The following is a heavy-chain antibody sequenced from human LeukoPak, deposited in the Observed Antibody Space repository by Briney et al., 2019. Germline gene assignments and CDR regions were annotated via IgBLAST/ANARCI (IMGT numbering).Heavy chain of an antibody. CDR2: IKQDGSEK. V-gene: IGHV3-7*01. Sequence: PGGSLRLSCAASGFTFSSYWMSWVRQAPGKGLEWVANIKQDGSEKYYVDSVKGRFTISRDNAKNSLYLQMNSLRAEDTAVYYCARLRFGWELRHAFDIWGQGTMVTVSS. D-gene: IGHD1-26*01. J-gene: IGHJ3*02. CDR1: GFTFSSYW. CDR3: ARLRFGWELRHAFDI.